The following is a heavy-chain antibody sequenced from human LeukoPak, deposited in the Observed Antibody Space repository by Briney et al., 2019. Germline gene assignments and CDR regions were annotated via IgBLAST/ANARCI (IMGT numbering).Heavy chain of an antibody. CDR3: ARIGSSGYYYLSYFDY. CDR2: MSAYNGNT. V-gene: IGHV1-18*01. J-gene: IGHJ4*02. Sequence: ASVNVSCKVSGYTFTSYGISWVRQAPGQGLEWMGWMSAYNGNTNYAQKLQGRVTMTTDTSTSTAYMELRSLRSDDTAVYYCARIGSSGYYYLSYFDYWGQGTLVTVSS. CDR1: GYTFTSYG. D-gene: IGHD3-22*01.